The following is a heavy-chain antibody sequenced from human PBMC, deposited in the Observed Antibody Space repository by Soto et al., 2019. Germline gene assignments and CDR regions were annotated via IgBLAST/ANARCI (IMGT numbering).Heavy chain of an antibody. V-gene: IGHV3-30-3*01. CDR2: VSYDGNRK. D-gene: IGHD2-21*02. CDR3: ARGLMVTAKGWFDL. J-gene: IGHJ5*02. Sequence: QVQLVQSGGGVVQPGRSLRLPCEASGFTFSSYSMNWVRQTPGKGLEWVAVVSYDGNRKYYADSVKGRFTISRDNAKNTLYLQMDNLRIEDTAVYYCARGLMVTAKGWFDLWGQGTLVTVSP. CDR1: GFTFSSYS.